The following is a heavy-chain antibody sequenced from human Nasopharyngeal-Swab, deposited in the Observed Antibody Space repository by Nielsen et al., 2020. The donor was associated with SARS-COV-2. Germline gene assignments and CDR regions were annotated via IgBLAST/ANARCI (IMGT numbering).Heavy chain of an antibody. CDR2: INSDGSST. D-gene: IGHD1-1*01. CDR1: GFTFSSYW. CDR3: ARSLILQRDAFDI. J-gene: IGHJ3*02. Sequence: GESLKISCAASGFTFSSYWMHWVRQAPGKGLVWVSRINSDGSSTSYADSVKGRFTISRDNAKNTLYLQMNGLRAEDTAVYYCARSLILQRDAFDIWGQGTMVTVSS. V-gene: IGHV3-74*01.